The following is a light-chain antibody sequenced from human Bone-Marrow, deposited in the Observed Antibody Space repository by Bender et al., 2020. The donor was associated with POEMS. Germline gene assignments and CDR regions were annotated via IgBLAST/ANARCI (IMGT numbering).Light chain of an antibody. J-gene: IGLJ3*02. Sequence: QSVLTQPPSASGTPGQRVTISCSGGSSNIGAHAVNWYQHLPGRAPTLLIYSSHRRPSEVPDRFSGSRSGTSASLAISGLQSEDEADYYCAVWDDSLNGWVFGGGTKLTVL. V-gene: IGLV1-44*01. CDR3: AVWDDSLNGWV. CDR2: SSH. CDR1: SSNIGAHA.